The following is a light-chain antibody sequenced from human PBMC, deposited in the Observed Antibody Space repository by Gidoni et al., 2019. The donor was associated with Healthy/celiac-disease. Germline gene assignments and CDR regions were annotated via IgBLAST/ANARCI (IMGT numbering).Light chain of an antibody. CDR1: QIISSY. Sequence: DIQITHSPSSLSASVGDRVTITFRASQIISSYLNWYQQKPGKAPKLLIYASSSLQSGVPSRFSGSGSGTDFTLKISSLQPEDFATYYCQQSYSTPGLTFGGGTKVEIK. CDR2: ASS. J-gene: IGKJ4*01. CDR3: QQSYSTPGLT. V-gene: IGKV1-39*01.